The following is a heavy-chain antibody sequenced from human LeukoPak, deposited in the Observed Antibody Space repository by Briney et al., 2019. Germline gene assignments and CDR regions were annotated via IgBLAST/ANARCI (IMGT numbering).Heavy chain of an antibody. D-gene: IGHD7-27*01. CDR1: GFTFTNYW. CDR2: IKTDGSLT. J-gene: IGHJ4*02. Sequence: PGGSLRLSCAVSGFTFTNYWMSWARQAPGKGLEWVANIKTDGSLTYYVDSVKGRFTISRDNAKNSLYLQMNSLRAEDTAVYYCARDLNWETYWGQGTLVSVSS. CDR3: ARDLNWETY. V-gene: IGHV3-7*01.